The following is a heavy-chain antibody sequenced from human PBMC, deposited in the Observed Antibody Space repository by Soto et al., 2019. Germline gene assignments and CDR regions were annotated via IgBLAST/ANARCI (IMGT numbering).Heavy chain of an antibody. D-gene: IGHD3-16*01. CDR1: GDSISNSY. V-gene: IGHV4-59*01. J-gene: IGHJ5*02. Sequence: SETLSLTCTVSGDSISNSYWSWFRQSPGKGLESIGYIHYTGSPYYNPSLNSRVTISIDTSKKQFSLKLSSVTAADTAVYYCARGAGGVTPEWCDPWGQGTLVTVSS. CDR2: IHYTGSP. CDR3: ARGAGGVTPEWCDP.